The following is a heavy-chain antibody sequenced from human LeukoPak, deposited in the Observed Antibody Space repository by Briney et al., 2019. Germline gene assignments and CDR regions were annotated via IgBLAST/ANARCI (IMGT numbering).Heavy chain of an antibody. J-gene: IGHJ4*02. Sequence: ASVKVSCKASGYTFTGYYMHWVRQAPGQGLEWMGWINPNSGGTNYAQTFQGRVTMTRDTSISTAYMELSRLRSDDTAVYYCARSRWELVGRGIRQYYFGYWGQGTLVTVSS. CDR3: ARSRWELVGRGIRQYYFGY. D-gene: IGHD1-26*01. CDR2: INPNSGGT. V-gene: IGHV1-2*02. CDR1: GYTFTGYY.